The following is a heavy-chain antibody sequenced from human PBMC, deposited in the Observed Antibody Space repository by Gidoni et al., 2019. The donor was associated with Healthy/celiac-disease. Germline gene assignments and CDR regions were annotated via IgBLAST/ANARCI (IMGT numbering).Heavy chain of an antibody. CDR1: GYTFTSSG. CDR3: AREYCSSTSCYAGGDYYYMDV. D-gene: IGHD2-2*01. Sequence: QVQLVQSGAEVKKPGASVKVSCTASGYTFTSSGISWVRQAPGQGLEWMGWISAYNGNTNYAQKLQGRVTMTTDTSTSTAYMELRSLRSDDTAVYYCAREYCSSTSCYAGGDYYYMDVWGKGTTVTVSS. CDR2: ISAYNGNT. V-gene: IGHV1-18*01. J-gene: IGHJ6*03.